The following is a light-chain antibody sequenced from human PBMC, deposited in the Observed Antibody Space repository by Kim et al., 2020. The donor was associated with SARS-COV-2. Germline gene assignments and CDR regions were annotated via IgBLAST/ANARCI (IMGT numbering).Light chain of an antibody. CDR2: GRN. CDR1: SLRKYS. CDR3: NTRDSGGFVV. Sequence: VALGQKVTISCQGASLRKYSASWYQQMPGQAPRLVIFGRNNRPSGVPDRFSGSNSDDISSLTITETQAEDEADYYCNTRDSGGFVVFGGGTKLTVL. V-gene: IGLV3-19*01. J-gene: IGLJ2*01.